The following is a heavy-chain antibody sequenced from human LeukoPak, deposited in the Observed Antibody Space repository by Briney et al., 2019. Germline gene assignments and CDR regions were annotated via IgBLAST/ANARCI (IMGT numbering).Heavy chain of an antibody. CDR1: GFTFSSYW. D-gene: IGHD5-18*01. J-gene: IGHJ3*02. V-gene: IGHV3-7*01. Sequence: GGSLRLSCAASGFTFSSYWMSWVRQAPGKGLEWVANIKQDGSEKYYVDSVKGRFTISRDNAKNSLYLQMNSLRAEDMAVYYCARARSSYGYGDAFDIWGQGTMVTVSS. CDR2: IKQDGSEK. CDR3: ARARSSYGYGDAFDI.